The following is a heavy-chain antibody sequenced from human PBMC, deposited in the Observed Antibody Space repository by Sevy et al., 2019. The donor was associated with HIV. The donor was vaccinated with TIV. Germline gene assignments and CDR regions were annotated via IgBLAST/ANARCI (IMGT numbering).Heavy chain of an antibody. CDR3: ARDREEYYGSGSYYSPPLYYYGMDV. CDR2: ISSSSSTI. CDR1: GFTFSSYS. Sequence: GGSLRLSCAASGFTFSSYSMNWVRRAPGKGLEWVSYISSSSSTIYYADSVKGRFTISRDNAKNSLYLQMNSLRDEDTAVYYCARDREEYYGSGSYYSPPLYYYGMDVWGQGATVTVSS. J-gene: IGHJ6*02. V-gene: IGHV3-48*02. D-gene: IGHD3-10*01.